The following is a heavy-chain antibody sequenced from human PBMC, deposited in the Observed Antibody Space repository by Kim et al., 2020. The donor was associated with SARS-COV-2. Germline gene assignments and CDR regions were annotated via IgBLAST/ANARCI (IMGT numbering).Heavy chain of an antibody. V-gene: IGHV4-39*01. D-gene: IGHD6-13*01. CDR2: IYYSGST. Sequence: SETLSLTCTVSGGSISSSSYYWGWIRQPPGKGLEWIGSIYYSGSTYYNPSLKSRVTISVDTSKNQFSLKLSSVTAADTAVYYCARHGMASSSWYGPEGWFDPWGQGTLVTVSS. CDR1: GGSISSSSYY. J-gene: IGHJ5*02. CDR3: ARHGMASSSWYGPEGWFDP.